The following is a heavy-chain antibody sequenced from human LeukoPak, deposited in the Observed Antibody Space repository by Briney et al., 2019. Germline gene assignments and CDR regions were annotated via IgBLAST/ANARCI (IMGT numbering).Heavy chain of an antibody. CDR1: GFTFSSYA. D-gene: IGHD6-13*01. CDR2: ISGSGGST. J-gene: IGHJ4*02. V-gene: IGHV3-23*01. CDR3: AKEGGSSWYYFDY. Sequence: GGSLRLSCAASGFTFSSYAMGWVRQAPGKGLEWVSAISGSGGSTYYADSVKGRFTISRDSSKNTLYLQMNSLRAEDTAVYYCAKEGGSSWYYFDYWGQGTLVTVSS.